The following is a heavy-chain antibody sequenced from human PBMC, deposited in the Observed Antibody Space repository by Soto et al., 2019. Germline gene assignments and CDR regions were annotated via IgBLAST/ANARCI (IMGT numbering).Heavy chain of an antibody. J-gene: IGHJ6*02. D-gene: IGHD3-10*01. CDR3: ANAGAGGAGGGYYRYGLDV. Sequence: EVQLLESGGGLVQPGGSLRLSCAASGFTFSSYAMNWVRQAPGKGLEWVSGISAGGDSTYYADSVKGRFTFSRDNSKKRLYRQMDSLCGEDTAVYDCANAGAGGAGGGYYRYGLDVWGQGTSVIVSS. CDR1: GFTFSSYA. CDR2: ISAGGDST. V-gene: IGHV3-23*01.